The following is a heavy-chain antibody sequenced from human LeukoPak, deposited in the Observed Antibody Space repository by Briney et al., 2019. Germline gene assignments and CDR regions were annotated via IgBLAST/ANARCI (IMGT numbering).Heavy chain of an antibody. CDR3: ARDSVDTYGQPFDS. J-gene: IGHJ4*02. Sequence: PSGTLSLTCAVYGGSFSGYSWSWIRQSPGKGLQWIGEINYNGDTNYNPSLKSQRLTISIDRSLNQFSLKLTSVTAADTAMYFCARDSVDTYGQPFDSWGQGTQVTVSS. CDR2: INYNGDT. V-gene: IGHV4-34*01. CDR1: GGSFSGYS. D-gene: IGHD5/OR15-5a*01.